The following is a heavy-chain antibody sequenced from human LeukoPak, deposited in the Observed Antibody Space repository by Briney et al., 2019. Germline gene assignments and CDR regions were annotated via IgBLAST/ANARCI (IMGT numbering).Heavy chain of an antibody. V-gene: IGHV4-61*02. CDR2: IYTSGGT. CDR3: ARESAAAGSYYYYGMDV. CDR1: GGSISSGSYY. J-gene: IGHJ6*02. Sequence: SETLSLTCTVSGGSISSGSYYWSWIRQPAGKGLEWIGRIYTSGGTNYNPSLKSRVTISVDTSKNQFSLKLSSVTAADTAVYYCARESAAAGSYYYYGMDVWGQGTTVTVSS. D-gene: IGHD6-13*01.